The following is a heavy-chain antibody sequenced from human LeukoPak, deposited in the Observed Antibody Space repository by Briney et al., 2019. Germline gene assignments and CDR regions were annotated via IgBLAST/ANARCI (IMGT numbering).Heavy chain of an antibody. CDR1: GGSISSYY. Sequence: SETLSLTCTVSGGSISSYYWSWIRQPAGKGLEWIGRIYTSGSTNYNPSLKSRVTMSVDTSKNQFSLKLSSVTAADTAVYYCARGRRVGNPYYYYYGMDVWGQGTTVTVSS. V-gene: IGHV4-4*07. CDR2: IYTSGST. J-gene: IGHJ6*02. CDR3: ARGRRVGNPYYYYYGMDV. D-gene: IGHD4-23*01.